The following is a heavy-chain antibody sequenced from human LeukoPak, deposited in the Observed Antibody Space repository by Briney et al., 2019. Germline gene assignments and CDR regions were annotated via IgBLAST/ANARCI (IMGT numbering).Heavy chain of an antibody. V-gene: IGHV4-59*01. J-gene: IGHJ4*02. CDR2: IYYSGST. D-gene: IGHD4-17*01. CDR3: ARVPPYGEGYFDY. CDR1: GGSISSYY. Sequence: PSGTLSLTCTVSGGSISSYYWSWIRQPPGKGLEWIGYIYYSGSTNYNPSLKSRVTISVDTSKNQFSLKLSSVTAADTAVYYCARVPPYGEGYFDYWGQGTLVTVSS.